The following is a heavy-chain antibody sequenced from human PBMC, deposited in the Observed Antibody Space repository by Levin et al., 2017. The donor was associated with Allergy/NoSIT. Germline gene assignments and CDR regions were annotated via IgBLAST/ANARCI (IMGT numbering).Heavy chain of an antibody. V-gene: IGHV3-48*02. J-gene: IGHJ3*02. Sequence: GGSLRLSCVASGVAFSSYSMNWVRQAPGKGREWISYIISRSSSIDYADSVKGRLTISRDNAKNSLFLQMNSLRDADTAVSFCAGMKRNIRQAFGIWGQGTMVTVSS. CDR1: GVAFSSYS. CDR3: AGMKRNIRQAFGI. D-gene: IGHD2/OR15-2a*01. CDR2: IISRSSSI.